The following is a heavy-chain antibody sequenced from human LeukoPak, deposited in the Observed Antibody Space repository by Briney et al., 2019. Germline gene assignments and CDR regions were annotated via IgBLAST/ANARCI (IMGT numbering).Heavy chain of an antibody. D-gene: IGHD3-10*01. Sequence: GGSLRLSCAASGFTFSSYGMHWVRQAPGKGLEWVAVIWYDGSNKYYADSVKGRFTISRDNSKNTLYLQMNSLRAEDTAVYYCARALYYYGSGSYPYYWGQGTLVTVSS. CDR1: GFTFSSYG. CDR2: IWYDGSNK. V-gene: IGHV3-33*01. J-gene: IGHJ4*02. CDR3: ARALYYYGSGSYPYY.